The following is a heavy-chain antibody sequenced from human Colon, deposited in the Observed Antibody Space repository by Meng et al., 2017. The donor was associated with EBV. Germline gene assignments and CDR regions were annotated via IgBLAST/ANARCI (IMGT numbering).Heavy chain of an antibody. D-gene: IGHD6-19*01. J-gene: IGHJ4*02. CDR1: GYTFTSYP. CDR2: ISTNTGNP. Sequence: QVQLVQPGYELKKPGASVKVSCKASGYTFTSYPMNWVRQAPGQGLEWRRWISTNTGNPTYAQGFTGRFVFSVDTSVSTAYLQISSLKAEDTAVYYCGTLKYTSGFYGPAYWGQGALVTVSS. CDR3: GTLKYTSGFYGPAY. V-gene: IGHV7-4-1*02.